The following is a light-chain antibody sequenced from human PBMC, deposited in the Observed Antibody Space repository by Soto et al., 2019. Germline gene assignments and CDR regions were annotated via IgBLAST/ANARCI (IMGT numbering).Light chain of an antibody. Sequence: DIQMTQSPSTLSASVGARVTITCRASQSILSWLAWYQHKPGKAPKLLIYDASSLESGVPSRFSGSRSGTEFTLTISSLQPDDIATYYCQQYDTYWTFGQGTKVDIK. V-gene: IGKV1-5*01. CDR3: QQYDTYWT. CDR1: QSILSW. J-gene: IGKJ1*01. CDR2: DAS.